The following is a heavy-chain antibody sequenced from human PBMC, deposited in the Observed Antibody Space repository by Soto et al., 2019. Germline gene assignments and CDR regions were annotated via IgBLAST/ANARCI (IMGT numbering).Heavy chain of an antibody. V-gene: IGHV3-13*01. Sequence: VGSLRLSCVVSGFTFSIYDMHWVRQVTGKGLEWVSGIGTVGDTYYAGSVKGRFTISRENARNSLYLQLNSLRVGDTAVYYCARAVRSSWYDQWGQGTLVTVSS. CDR3: ARAVRSSWYDQ. J-gene: IGHJ5*02. CDR1: GFTFSIYD. CDR2: IGTVGDT. D-gene: IGHD6-13*01.